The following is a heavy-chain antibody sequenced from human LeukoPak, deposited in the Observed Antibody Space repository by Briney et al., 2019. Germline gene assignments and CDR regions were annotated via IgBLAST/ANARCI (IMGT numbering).Heavy chain of an antibody. J-gene: IGHJ6*02. V-gene: IGHV3-48*02. D-gene: IGHD3-10*01. CDR3: ARGTLWDYGMDV. CDR2: ISSSSSTI. Sequence: GGSLRLSCAASGFTFSSYSMNWVRQAPGKGLEGVSYISSSSSTIYYADSVKGRFTISRDNAKNSLYLQMNSLRDEDTAVYYCARGTLWDYGMDVWGQGTTVTVSS. CDR1: GFTFSSYS.